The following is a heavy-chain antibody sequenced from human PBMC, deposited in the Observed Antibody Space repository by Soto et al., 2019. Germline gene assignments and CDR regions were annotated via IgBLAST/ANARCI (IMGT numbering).Heavy chain of an antibody. D-gene: IGHD4-17*01. J-gene: IGHJ4*02. CDR3: ASTLFYGDYRWGYFDY. CDR1: GGSISSYC. Sequence: SETLSLTCTVSGGSISSYCWSWIRQPPGKGLEWIGYIYYSGSTNYNPSLKSRVTISVDTSKNQFSLKLSSVTAADTAVYYCASTLFYGDYRWGYFDYWGQGSLVTVSS. V-gene: IGHV4-59*01. CDR2: IYYSGST.